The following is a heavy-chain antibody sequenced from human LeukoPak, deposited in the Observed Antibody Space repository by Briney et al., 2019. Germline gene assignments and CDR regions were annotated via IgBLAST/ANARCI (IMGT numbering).Heavy chain of an antibody. V-gene: IGHV3-74*01. J-gene: IGHJ4*02. Sequence: GGSLRLSCAASTFTFSSYWMHWVRQAPGKGLVWVSRINNDGSTTAYADSVKGRFTISRDNTKNTLYLQMNSLRAEDTAVYYCARTYSSFDYWGQGTLVTVSS. D-gene: IGHD6-19*01. CDR3: ARTYSSFDY. CDR2: INNDGSTT. CDR1: TFTFSSYW.